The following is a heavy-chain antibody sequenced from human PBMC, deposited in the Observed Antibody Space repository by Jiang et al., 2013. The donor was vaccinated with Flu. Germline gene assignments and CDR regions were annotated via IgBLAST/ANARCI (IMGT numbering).Heavy chain of an antibody. Sequence: VQLVESGGGVVQPGRSLRLSCAASGFTFSSYSMNWVRQAPGKGLEWVAVISYDGSNKYYADSVKGRFTISRDNSKNTLYLQMNSLRAEDTADTAVYYCARDRRRSSSWYSRYFDLWGRGTLVTVSS. J-gene: IGHJ2*01. CDR3: ARDRRRSSSWYSRYFDL. V-gene: IGHV3-30*01. CDR1: GFTFSSYS. CDR2: ISYDGSNK. D-gene: IGHD6-13*01.